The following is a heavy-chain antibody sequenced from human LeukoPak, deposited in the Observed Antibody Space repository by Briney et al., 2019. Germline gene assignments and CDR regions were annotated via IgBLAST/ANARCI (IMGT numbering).Heavy chain of an antibody. CDR3: ARRPTYYDFWSGYYKEDYYFDY. CDR2: INHSGST. J-gene: IGHJ4*02. V-gene: IGHV4-34*01. CDR1: GGSFSGYY. Sequence: SETLSLTCAVYGGSFSGYYWSWIRQPPGKGLEWIGEINHSGSTNYNPSLKSRVTISVDTSKNQFSLKLSSVTAADTAVYYCARRPTYYDFWSGYYKEDYYFDYWGQGTLVTVSS. D-gene: IGHD3-3*01.